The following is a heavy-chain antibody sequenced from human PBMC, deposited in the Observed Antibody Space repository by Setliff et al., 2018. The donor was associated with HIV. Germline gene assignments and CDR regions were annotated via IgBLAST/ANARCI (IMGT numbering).Heavy chain of an antibody. CDR3: ARVPGLGWYDP. J-gene: IGHJ5*02. CDR2: INTGNGDT. V-gene: IGHV1-3*04. CDR1: GGTFTSSA. Sequence: ASVKVSCKASGGTFTSSAINWVRQAPGQRLEWIGWINTGNGDTEYSTKFQDRVTNTMDTFATTAYMELSRLRPEDTGTYYCARVPGLGWYDPWGQGTLVTSPQ.